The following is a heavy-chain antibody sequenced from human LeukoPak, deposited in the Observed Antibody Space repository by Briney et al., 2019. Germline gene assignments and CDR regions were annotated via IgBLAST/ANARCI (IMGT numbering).Heavy chain of an antibody. J-gene: IGHJ4*02. CDR1: GFTFSSYS. CDR2: ISSSSSYI. Sequence: GGSLRLSCAVSGFTFSSYSMNWVPQAPGKGLEWVSSISSSSSYIYYADSVRGRFTISRDNAKNSLYLQMNSLRAEDTAVYYCARDLWDYFDSSGYYPSDYWGQGTLVTVSS. V-gene: IGHV3-21*01. CDR3: ARDLWDYFDSSGYYPSDY. D-gene: IGHD3-22*01.